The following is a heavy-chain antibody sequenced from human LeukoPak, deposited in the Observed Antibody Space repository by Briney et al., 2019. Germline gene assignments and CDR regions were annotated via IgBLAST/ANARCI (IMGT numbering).Heavy chain of an antibody. D-gene: IGHD1-14*01. V-gene: IGHV1-2*02. CDR3: ARDLQNRSWFDP. CDR2: INPNSGGT. J-gene: IGHJ5*02. CDR1: GYTFTGYY. Sequence: ASVKVSCKASGYTFTGYYMHWVRQAPGQGLEWMGWINPNSGGTNYAQKFQGRVTMTRDTSISTAYMELSRLRSDDTAVYYCARDLQNRSWFDPWGQGTLVTVSS.